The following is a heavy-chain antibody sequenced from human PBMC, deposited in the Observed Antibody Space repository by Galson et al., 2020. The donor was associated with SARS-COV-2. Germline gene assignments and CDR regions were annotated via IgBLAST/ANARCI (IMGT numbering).Heavy chain of an antibody. Sequence: GGSLRLSCTASGFDFSGYWMSWVRQAPGKGLEWVANIKQDGSEQNYLDSVKGRFTISRNNAKNSLYLQMNSLRPEDTAVYYCARGQWLIGIYWGQVNLVTVSS. D-gene: IGHD6-19*01. CDR2: IKQDGSEQ. CDR1: GFDFSGYW. V-gene: IGHV3-7*03. J-gene: IGHJ4*02. CDR3: ARGQWLIGIY.